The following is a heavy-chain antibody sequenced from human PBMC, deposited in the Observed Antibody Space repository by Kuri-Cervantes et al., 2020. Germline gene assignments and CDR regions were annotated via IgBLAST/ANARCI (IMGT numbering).Heavy chain of an antibody. CDR3: AKMAYVSSFYNDNFDI. Sequence: ESLKISCAASGITFSSYSMNWVRQAPGKGLEWVSAISSSSSYIYYADSVKGRFTISIDNSKDTLYLQMNSLRPEDTAVYYCAKMAYVSSFYNDNFDIWGQGALVTVSS. CDR2: ISSSSSYI. CDR1: GITFSSYS. J-gene: IGHJ4*02. V-gene: IGHV3-21*01. D-gene: IGHD6-13*01.